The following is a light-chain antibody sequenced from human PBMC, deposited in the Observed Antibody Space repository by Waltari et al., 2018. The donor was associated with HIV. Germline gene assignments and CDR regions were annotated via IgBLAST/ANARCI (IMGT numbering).Light chain of an antibody. V-gene: IGKV4-1*01. CDR3: QQYYSTPLT. J-gene: IGKJ4*01. Sequence: DIVMTQSPDSLAVSLGERATINCKSSQSVLYNSNNKNYLAWYQQKPGQPPKLLIYWASTRESGFPARFSGSGSGTDFTLTISSLQAEDVAVYYCQQYYSTPLTFGGGTKVEIK. CDR1: QSVLYNSNNKNY. CDR2: WAS.